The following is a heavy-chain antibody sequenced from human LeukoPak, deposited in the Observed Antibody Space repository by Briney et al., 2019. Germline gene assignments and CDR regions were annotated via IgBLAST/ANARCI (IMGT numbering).Heavy chain of an antibody. V-gene: IGHV3-7*01. D-gene: IGHD3-16*01. CDR3: VVGGAGGGYFPN. J-gene: IGHJ1*01. CDR1: DFSFSDST. CDR2: MKEDGSHE. Sequence: GGSLRLSCAAFDFSFSDSTMSWVRQAAGKGLEWVAKMKEDGSHEKYVDSVKGRFTISRDNAKNSLYLQMNSLRPEDTAVYFCVVGGAGGGYFPNWGQGSLVIVSS.